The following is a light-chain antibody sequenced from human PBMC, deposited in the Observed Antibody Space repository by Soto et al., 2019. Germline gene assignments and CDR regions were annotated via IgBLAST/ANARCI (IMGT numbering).Light chain of an antibody. Sequence: DIQMTQSPSSLSASVGDRVTITCRASQSISSYLNWYQQKPGKAPKLLIYAASSLQSGVPSRFSGSGSGTDFTLTISSLQPEDFATYYCQQSYSTHGTFGGGTKVDIK. V-gene: IGKV1-39*01. CDR3: QQSYSTHGT. CDR1: QSISSY. J-gene: IGKJ4*01. CDR2: AAS.